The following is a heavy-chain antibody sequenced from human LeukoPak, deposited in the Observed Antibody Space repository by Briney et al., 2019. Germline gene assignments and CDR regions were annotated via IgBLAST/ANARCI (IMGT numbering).Heavy chain of an antibody. CDR1: GTSVSNTDW. CDR3: AKIPAFYYGDDWTSSNYFND. D-gene: IGHD4-17*01. V-gene: IGHV4-4*02. CDR2: IFHSGRT. Sequence: SETLSLTCAVSGTSVSNTDWWSWVRQPPGKGLEYIGQIFHSGRTNYNPSLKSRATISIDRSRDQFSLTLSSVTAADTAAYYCAKIPAFYYGDDWTSSNYFNDWGQGTLVTVSS. J-gene: IGHJ4*02.